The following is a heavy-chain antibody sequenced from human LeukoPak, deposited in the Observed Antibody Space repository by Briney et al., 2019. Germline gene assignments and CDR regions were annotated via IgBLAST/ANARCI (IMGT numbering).Heavy chain of an antibody. J-gene: IGHJ5*02. V-gene: IGHV3-33*06. CDR2: IWYDGSNK. Sequence: GGSLRLSCAASGFTFSSYGMHWVRQAPGKGLEWVAVIWYDGSNKYYADSVKGRFTISRDNSKNTLYLQMNSLRAEDTAVYHCAKETYDSSGSYPTFDPWGQGTLVTVSS. CDR1: GFTFSSYG. CDR3: AKETYDSSGSYPTFDP. D-gene: IGHD3-22*01.